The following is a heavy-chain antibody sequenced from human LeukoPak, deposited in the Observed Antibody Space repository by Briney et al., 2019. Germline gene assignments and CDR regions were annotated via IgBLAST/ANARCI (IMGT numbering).Heavy chain of an antibody. D-gene: IGHD5-12*01. CDR2: INIDGSRI. CDR1: GFTFSSYW. V-gene: IGHV3-74*03. J-gene: IGHJ4*02. Sequence: PGGSLTLSCAASGFTFSSYWLHWVRQVPGQGLVWVSRINIDGSRITYAHSVKGRFTISRDNAKNTLYLQMNSLRVEDTAVYYCVREGRVSGYDFDCWGQGTLVTVSS. CDR3: VREGRVSGYDFDC.